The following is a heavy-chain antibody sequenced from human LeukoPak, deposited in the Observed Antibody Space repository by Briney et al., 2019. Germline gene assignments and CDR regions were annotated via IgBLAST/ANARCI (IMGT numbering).Heavy chain of an antibody. CDR3: ARSASRWAEQGFDY. CDR2: ISYDGSNK. Sequence: GRSLRLSCAASGFTFSSYAMHWVRRAPGKGLEWVAVISYDGSNKYYADSVKGRFTISRDNSKNTLYLQMSSLRAEDTAVYYCARSASRWAEQGFDYWGQGTLVTVSS. J-gene: IGHJ4*02. CDR1: GFTFSSYA. V-gene: IGHV3-30-3*01. D-gene: IGHD4-23*01.